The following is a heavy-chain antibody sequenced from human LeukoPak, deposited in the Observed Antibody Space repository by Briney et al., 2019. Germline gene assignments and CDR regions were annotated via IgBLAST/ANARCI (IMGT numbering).Heavy chain of an antibody. CDR1: GFTLSSYG. J-gene: IGHJ5*02. V-gene: IGHV3-33*01. CDR2: IWYDGSNK. CDR3: ARDQLLQQRRNNWFDP. D-gene: IGHD2-2*01. Sequence: GGSLRLSCAASGFTLSSYGMHWVRQAPGKGLEWVAIIWYDGSNKYYGDSVKGRFTISRDNFKNTLYLQMNSLRAEDTAIYYCARDQLLQQRRNNWFDPWGQGTLVTVSS.